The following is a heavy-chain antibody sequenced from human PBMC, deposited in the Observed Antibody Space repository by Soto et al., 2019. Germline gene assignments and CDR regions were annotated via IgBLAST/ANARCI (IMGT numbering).Heavy chain of an antibody. CDR2: MNPNSGNT. Sequence: QVQLVQSGAEVKKPGASVKVSCKASGYTFTSYDINWVRQATGQGLEWMGWMNPNSGNTGYAQKFQGRVTMTRNTSISTAYMELSSLRSEDTAVYYCARGGSYYDFWSGYYPYYYYMDVWGKGTTVTVSS. D-gene: IGHD3-3*01. J-gene: IGHJ6*03. V-gene: IGHV1-8*01. CDR1: GYTFTSYD. CDR3: ARGGSYYDFWSGYYPYYYYMDV.